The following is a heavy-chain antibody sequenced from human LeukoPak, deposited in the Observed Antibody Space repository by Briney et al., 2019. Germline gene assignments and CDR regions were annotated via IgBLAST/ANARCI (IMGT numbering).Heavy chain of an antibody. CDR2: FDPEDGET. CDR1: GYTFTGYY. Sequence: ASVKVSCKASGYTFTGYYMHWVRQAPGKGLEWMGGFDPEDGETIYAQKFQGRVTMTRDTSISTAYMELSRLRSDDTAVYYCARKGAHYDILTGYVGGYWFDPWGQGTLVTVSS. J-gene: IGHJ5*02. CDR3: ARKGAHYDILTGYVGGYWFDP. V-gene: IGHV1-2*02. D-gene: IGHD3-9*01.